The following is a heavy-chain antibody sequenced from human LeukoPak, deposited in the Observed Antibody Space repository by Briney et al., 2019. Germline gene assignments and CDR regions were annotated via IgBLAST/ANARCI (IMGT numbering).Heavy chain of an antibody. CDR3: ARDVTGDQSWFFDL. J-gene: IGHJ5*02. CDR2: INPNSGGT. V-gene: IGHV1-2*02. CDR1: GYTFTAYY. D-gene: IGHD7-27*01. Sequence: ASVKVSCKASGYTFTAYYIHWVRQAPGQGLEWMGWINPNSGGTNYAQKFQGGVTMTRDTSISTAYMELSRLRSDDTAVYYCARDVTGDQSWFFDLWGQGTLVTVSS.